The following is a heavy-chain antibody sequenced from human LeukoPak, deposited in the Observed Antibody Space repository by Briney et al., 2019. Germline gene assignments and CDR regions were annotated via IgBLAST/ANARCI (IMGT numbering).Heavy chain of an antibody. CDR1: GFTFSSYW. Sequence: PGGSLRLSCAASGFTFSSYWMHWVRQAPGKGLVWVSRINSDGSSTSYADSVKGRFTISRDNAKNTLYLQMNSLRAEDTAVYYCARGKDDFWSGYYIPHAMDYWGQGTLVTVSS. J-gene: IGHJ4*02. V-gene: IGHV3-74*01. CDR2: INSDGSST. CDR3: ARGKDDFWSGYYIPHAMDY. D-gene: IGHD3-3*01.